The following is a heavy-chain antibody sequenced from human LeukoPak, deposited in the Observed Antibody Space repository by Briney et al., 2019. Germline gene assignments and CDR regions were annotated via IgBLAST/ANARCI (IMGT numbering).Heavy chain of an antibody. CDR1: GXSFTTHC. D-gene: IGHD6-19*01. CDR3: ARGDTEVAATADY. Sequence: GESLKISFKASGXSFTTHCIGWVRQMPGKGVEWMGILHPGDSDTRYSPSFQGQVTISADKSISTAYLQWSSLKASDTAMYYCARGDTEVAATADYWGQGTLVTVSS. CDR2: LHPGDSDT. J-gene: IGHJ4*02. V-gene: IGHV5-51*01.